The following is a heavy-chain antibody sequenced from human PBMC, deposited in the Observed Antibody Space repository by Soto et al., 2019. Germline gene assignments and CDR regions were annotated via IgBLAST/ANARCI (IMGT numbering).Heavy chain of an antibody. V-gene: IGHV4-39*01. CDR2: IFYSGTT. J-gene: IGHJ4*02. D-gene: IGHD3-10*01. CDR3: ARHGSGPLGYFDY. Sequence: PSETLSLTCTVSGGSISSSYYYWGWIRQPPGKGLEWIGSIFYSGTTYYNPSLKSRVTISVDTSKNQFSLKLSSVTAADTAVYYCARHGSGPLGYFDYWGQGALVTVSS. CDR1: GGSISSSYYY.